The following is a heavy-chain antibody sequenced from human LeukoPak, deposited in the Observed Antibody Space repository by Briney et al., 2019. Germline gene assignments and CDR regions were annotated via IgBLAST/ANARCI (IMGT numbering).Heavy chain of an antibody. Sequence: GGSLRLSCAASGFTFSNYWMTWVRQAPGKGLEWLANIKQDRSIIYYVDSVKGRFTISRDNSKNLLYLQKNSLRVEDTALYYCARIGYSGSSNDYWGQGTLVTVSS. CDR2: IKQDRSII. D-gene: IGHD6-6*01. CDR3: ARIGYSGSSNDY. V-gene: IGHV3-7*01. J-gene: IGHJ4*02. CDR1: GFTFSNYW.